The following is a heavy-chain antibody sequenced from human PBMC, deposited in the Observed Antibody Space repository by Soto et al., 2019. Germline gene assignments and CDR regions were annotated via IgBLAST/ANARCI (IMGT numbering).Heavy chain of an antibody. CDR3: ARGTDYDYIWGSYRRYYFDY. Sequence: SETLSLTCAVYGGSFSGYYWSWIRQPPGKGLEWIGEINHSGSTNYNPSLKSRVTISVDTSKNQFSLKLSSVTAADTAVYYCARGTDYDYIWGSYRRYYFDYWGQGTLVTVSS. J-gene: IGHJ4*02. CDR1: GGSFSGYY. CDR2: INHSGST. V-gene: IGHV4-34*01. D-gene: IGHD3-16*02.